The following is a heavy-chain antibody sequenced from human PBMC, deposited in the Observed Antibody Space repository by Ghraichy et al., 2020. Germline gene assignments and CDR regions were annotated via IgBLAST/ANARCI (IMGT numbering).Heavy chain of an antibody. J-gene: IGHJ6*03. V-gene: IGHV4-34*01. CDR3: ARGPRGYYYYYYMDV. D-gene: IGHD3-16*01. CDR2: INHSGST. CDR1: GGSFSGYY. Sequence: SETLSLTCAVYGGSFSGYYWSWIRQPPGKGLEWIGEINHSGSTNYNPSLKSRVTISVDTSKNQFSLKLSSVTAADTAVYYCARGPRGYYYYYYMDVWGKGTTVTVSS.